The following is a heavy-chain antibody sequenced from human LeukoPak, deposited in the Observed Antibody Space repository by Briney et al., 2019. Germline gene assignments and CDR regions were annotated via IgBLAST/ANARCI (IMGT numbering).Heavy chain of an antibody. CDR3: ARVLVGATGPFDY. CDR2: IYHSVST. V-gene: IGHV4-4*02. D-gene: IGHD1-26*01. J-gene: IGHJ4*02. Sequence: PSGTLSLTCAVSGGSISSSNWWSWVRQPPGKGLEWIGEIYHSVSTNYNPSLKSRVTISVDKSKNQFSLKVSSVTAADTAVYYCARVLVGATGPFDYWGQGTLVNVSS. CDR1: GGSISSSNW.